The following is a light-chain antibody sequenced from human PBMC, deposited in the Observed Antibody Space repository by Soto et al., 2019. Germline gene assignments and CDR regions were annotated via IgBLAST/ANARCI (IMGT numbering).Light chain of an antibody. CDR3: QPRGNCATLT. J-gene: IGKJ4*01. CDR2: DAS. Sequence: EIVMTQSKGTLALSTGERATLSRRASQTIRNNYLAWYQRTPAQAPRLXXYDASSRANGIPDRFSGSGSCADLTLIISSLEAEDSAVYYCQPRGNCATLTFGGGTKVDNK. CDR1: QTIRNNY. V-gene: IGKV3D-20*02.